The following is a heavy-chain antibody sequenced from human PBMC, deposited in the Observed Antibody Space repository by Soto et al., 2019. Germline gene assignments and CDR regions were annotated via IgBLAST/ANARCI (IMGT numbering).Heavy chain of an antibody. J-gene: IGHJ4*02. CDR3: AGKPGAGAIHLGDPYYFDY. D-gene: IGHD3-16*01. V-gene: IGHV4-31*03. Sequence: SXTLCLTCTVSGVSISSGGYYCSWILQHPAKCLEWIGYIYYSGSTYYNPSLKSRVTISVDTSKNQFSLKLSSVTAADTAVYYCAGKPGAGAIHLGDPYYFDYWGQGTLVTVSS. CDR1: GVSISSGGYY. CDR2: IYYSGST.